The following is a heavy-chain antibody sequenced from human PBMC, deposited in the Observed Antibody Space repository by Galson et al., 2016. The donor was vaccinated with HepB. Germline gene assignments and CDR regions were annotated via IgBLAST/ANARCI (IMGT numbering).Heavy chain of an antibody. CDR3: ARDAVAVAGTLHFYFYGMDV. J-gene: IGHJ6*02. CDR1: GGTFSSYA. V-gene: IGHV1-69*04. D-gene: IGHD6-19*01. Sequence: SVKVSCKASGGTFSSYAFSWVRQAPGQGLEWMGRIVPILGMSNYAQKFQGRVTITADKSTSTVYMELSSLRSEDTAVYHCARDAVAVAGTLHFYFYGMDVWGQGTTVTVSS. CDR2: IVPILGMS.